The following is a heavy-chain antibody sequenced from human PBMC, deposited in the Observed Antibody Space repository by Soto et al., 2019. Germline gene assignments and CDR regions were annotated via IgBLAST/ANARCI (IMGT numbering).Heavy chain of an antibody. V-gene: IGHV1-8*01. Sequence: ASVKVSCKASGYTFTDYDINWVRQAPGQGLEGMGWVSPNGGNTVYAQKFQDRVTMTRDTSISTAYMELSNLRFEDSAMYYCARGRFYSETSTWFASGAREPRSPSPQ. J-gene: IGHJ5*02. CDR3: ARGRFYSETSTWFAS. CDR2: VSPNGGNT. D-gene: IGHD2-2*01. CDR1: GYTFTDYD.